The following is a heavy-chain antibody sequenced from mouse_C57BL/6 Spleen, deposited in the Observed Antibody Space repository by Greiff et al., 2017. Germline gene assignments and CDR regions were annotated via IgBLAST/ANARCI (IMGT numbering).Heavy chain of an antibody. CDR2: INPSTGGT. V-gene: IGHV1-42*01. CDR3: ARSNIQDYFDY. CDR1: GYSFTGYY. D-gene: IGHD5-2*01. J-gene: IGHJ2*01. Sequence: DVQLQESGPELVKPGASVTISCTASGYSFTGYYMNWVKQRPEKSLEWIGEINPSTGGTTYNQKFKARSTLTVDKSSSTAYMQLKSLTSEDSAVYYCARSNIQDYFDYWGQGTTLTVSS.